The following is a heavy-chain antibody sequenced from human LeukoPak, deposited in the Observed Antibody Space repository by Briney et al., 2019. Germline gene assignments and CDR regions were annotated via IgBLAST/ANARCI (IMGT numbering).Heavy chain of an antibody. Sequence: GGSLRLSCAASGFTFSSYEMNWVRQAPGKGLEWVSYISSSGSTIYYADSVKGRFTISRDNAKNSLYLQVNSLRAEDMTVYYCVRGLLTMIVVVITSLFDYWGQGTLVTVSS. CDR2: ISSSGSTI. CDR3: VRGLLTMIVVVITSLFDY. CDR1: GFTFSSYE. V-gene: IGHV3-48*03. D-gene: IGHD3-22*01. J-gene: IGHJ4*02.